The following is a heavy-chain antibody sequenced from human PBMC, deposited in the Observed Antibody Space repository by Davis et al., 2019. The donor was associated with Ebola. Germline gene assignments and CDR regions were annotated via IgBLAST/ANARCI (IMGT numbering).Heavy chain of an antibody. CDR3: ARHLMVRGVVYWYSAL. D-gene: IGHD3-10*01. Sequence: AASVKVSCKASGYTFTSYDINWVRQATGQGLEWMGWMNPNSGNTGYAQKFQGRVTMTRNTSISTAYMELSSLRSEDTAVYYCARHLMVRGVVYWYSALWGRGTLVTVSS. CDR2: MNPNSGNT. V-gene: IGHV1-8*01. J-gene: IGHJ2*01. CDR1: GYTFTSYD.